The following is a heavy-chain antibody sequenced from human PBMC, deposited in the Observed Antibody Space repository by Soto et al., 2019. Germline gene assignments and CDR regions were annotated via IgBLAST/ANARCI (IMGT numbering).Heavy chain of an antibody. CDR3: ASHPLYGSGVTDPRAFDY. J-gene: IGHJ4*02. D-gene: IGHD6-19*01. CDR2: INHSGST. Sequence: QVQLQQWGAGLLKPSETLSLTCAVYGGSFSGYYWSWIRQPPGKGLEWIGEINHSGSTNYNPSLKSRVTISGDTSKNQFSLKLSSVTAADTAVYYCASHPLYGSGVTDPRAFDYWGQGTLVTVSS. V-gene: IGHV4-34*01. CDR1: GGSFSGYY.